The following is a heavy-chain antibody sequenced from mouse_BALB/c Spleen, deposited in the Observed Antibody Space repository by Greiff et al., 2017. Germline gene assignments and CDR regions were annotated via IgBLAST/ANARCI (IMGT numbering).Heavy chain of an antibody. CDR3: NADYGAY. D-gene: IGHD1-1*01. CDR1: GFNIKDYY. V-gene: IGHV14-4*02. J-gene: IGHJ3*01. Sequence: EVKLQESGAELVRSGASVKLSCTASGFNIKDYYMHWVKQRPEQGLEWIGWIDPENGDTEYAPKFQGKATMTADTSSNTAYLQLSSLTSEDTAVYYCNADYGAYWGQGTLVTVSA. CDR2: IDPENGDT.